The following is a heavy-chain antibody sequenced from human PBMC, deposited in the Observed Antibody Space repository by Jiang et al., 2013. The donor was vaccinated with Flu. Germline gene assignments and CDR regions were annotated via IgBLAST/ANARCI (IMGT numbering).Heavy chain of an antibody. V-gene: IGHV3-30*18. Sequence: PGKGLEWWQLCHFMEVVQSNADSVKGRFTISRDNSKNTLYLQMNTLRVEDTAVYYCAKDLTVYCGGDCALFDYWGQGTLVSVSS. J-gene: IGHJ4*02. CDR2: CHFMEVV. D-gene: IGHD2-21*01. CDR3: AKDLTVYCGGDCALFDY.